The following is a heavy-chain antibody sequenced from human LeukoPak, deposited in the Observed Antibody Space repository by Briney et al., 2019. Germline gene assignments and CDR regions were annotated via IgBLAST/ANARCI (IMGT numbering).Heavy chain of an antibody. Sequence: GGSLRLSCTASGFTFSTYSMNWVRQAPGKGLEWVSSISSGSSFIYYADSVKGRFTISRDNAKNSLFLQMNSLRAEDTAVYYCARESSGYFYWGQGTLVTVSS. CDR2: ISSGSSFI. CDR1: GFTFSTYS. J-gene: IGHJ4*02. CDR3: ARESSGYFY. D-gene: IGHD3-22*01. V-gene: IGHV3-21*01.